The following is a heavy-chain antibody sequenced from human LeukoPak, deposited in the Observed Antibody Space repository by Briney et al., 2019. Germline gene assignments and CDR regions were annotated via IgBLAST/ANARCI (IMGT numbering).Heavy chain of an antibody. CDR2: IKTDGGTT. CDR3: STTHYNFGDLDH. J-gene: IGHJ4*02. D-gene: IGHD3-3*01. Sequence: GGSLRLSCAASGFIFSSAWMSWVRQAPGKGLEWVGHIKTDGGTTDYAAPVKGRFTISRDDSKNTVYLQMNSLKTEGTAVYYCSTTHYNFGDLDHWGQGTLVTVSS. V-gene: IGHV3-15*01. CDR1: GFIFSSAW.